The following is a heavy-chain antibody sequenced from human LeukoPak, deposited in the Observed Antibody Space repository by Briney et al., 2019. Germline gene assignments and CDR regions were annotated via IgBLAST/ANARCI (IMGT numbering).Heavy chain of an antibody. CDR2: ISAYNGNT. J-gene: IGHJ4*02. CDR3: ARAESVLYLFDY. D-gene: IGHD4/OR15-4a*01. V-gene: IGHV1-18*01. CDR1: GYTFTSYG. Sequence: ASVKVFCKASGYTFTSYGISWARQAPGQGLEWMGWISAYNGNTNYAQKLQGRVTMTTDTSTSTAYMELRSLRSDDTAVYYCARAESVLYLFDYWGQGTLVTASS.